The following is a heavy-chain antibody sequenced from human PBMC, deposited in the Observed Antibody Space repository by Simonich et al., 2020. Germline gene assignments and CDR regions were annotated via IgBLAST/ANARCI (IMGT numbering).Heavy chain of an antibody. V-gene: IGHV3-74*01. CDR2: IKSDESST. Sequence: EVQLVESGGGLVQPGGSLRLSCAASGFTFSSYWMHWGRQDPGKGRVGVSCIKSDESSTSYADSVKGRFTISRDNAKNTMYLQMNSLRAEDTAVYYCARNRLDYWGQGTLVTVSS. CDR3: ARNRLDY. CDR1: GFTFSSYW. J-gene: IGHJ4*02.